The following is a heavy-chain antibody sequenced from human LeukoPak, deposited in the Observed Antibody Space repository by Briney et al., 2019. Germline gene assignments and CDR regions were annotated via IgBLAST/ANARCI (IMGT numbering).Heavy chain of an antibody. CDR1: GYPFTTFS. V-gene: IGHV1-46*01. D-gene: IGHD3-10*01. CDR2: INPGIFTT. CDR3: ARDSAHGSFDF. Sequence: ASVKLSCKASGYPFTTFSLHWVRQAPGQGPEWMAIINPGIFTTTYAQKLQDRVTVTSDTSTATVYMELRSLRLEDTAVYFCARDSAHGSFDFWGQGTLVTVSS. J-gene: IGHJ4*02.